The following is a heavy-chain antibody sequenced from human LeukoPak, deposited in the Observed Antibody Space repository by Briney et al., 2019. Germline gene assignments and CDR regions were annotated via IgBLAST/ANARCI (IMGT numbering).Heavy chain of an antibody. CDR1: GFTFSGHW. J-gene: IGHJ4*02. Sequence: TGGSLRLSCAVSGFTFSGHWMHWARQLPGKGLVWVSRISPTGGTTSYADSVKGRFTVSRDNAKNTLYLQVNNLRAEDTAVYYCARGPNSNWSGLDFWGQGTLLTVSS. CDR2: ISPTGGTT. D-gene: IGHD6-6*01. CDR3: ARGPNSNWSGLDF. V-gene: IGHV3-74*01.